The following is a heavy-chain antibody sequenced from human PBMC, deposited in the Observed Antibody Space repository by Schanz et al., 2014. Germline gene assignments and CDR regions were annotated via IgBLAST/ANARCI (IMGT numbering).Heavy chain of an antibody. CDR1: GFTFISYD. Sequence: QAQLVESGGGVVQPGGPLRLSCVASGFTFISYDIHWVRQAPGKGLEWVAQISHDGHRDFYADSLKGRFTISRDNARNSLYLQLNSLRVEDSGVYFCAQSGGTFMVPVDNWGQGVRVIVSS. CDR2: ISHDGHRD. D-gene: IGHD3-3*02. V-gene: IGHV3-30*19. J-gene: IGHJ4*02. CDR3: AQSGGTFMVPVDN.